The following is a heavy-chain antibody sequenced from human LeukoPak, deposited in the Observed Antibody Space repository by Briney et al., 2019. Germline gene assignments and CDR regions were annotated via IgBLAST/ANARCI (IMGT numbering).Heavy chain of an antibody. CDR3: ARGSGYYYGYFDY. J-gene: IGHJ4*02. V-gene: IGHV4-59*01. CDR2: IYYSGST. CDR1: GGSISSYY. D-gene: IGHD3-22*01. Sequence: SETLSLTCTVSGGSISSYYWSWIRQPPGKGREWIGYIYYSGSTNYNPSLKSRVTISVDTSKNQFSLKLSSVTAADTAVYYCARGSGYYYGYFDYWGQGTLVTVSS.